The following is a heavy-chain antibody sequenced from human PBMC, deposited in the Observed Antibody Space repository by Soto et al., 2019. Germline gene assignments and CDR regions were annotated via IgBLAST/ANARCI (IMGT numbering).Heavy chain of an antibody. CDR2: IYYSGST. CDR1: GGSISSGDYY. D-gene: IGHD6-13*01. V-gene: IGHV4-30-4*01. Sequence: SETLSLTCTVSGGSISSGDYYWSWIRQPPGKGLEWIGYIYYSGSTYYNPSLKSRVTISVDTSKNQFSLKLSSVTAADTAVYCCARTKLAAAGTEEGWFDPWGQGTLVTVSS. CDR3: ARTKLAAAGTEEGWFDP. J-gene: IGHJ5*02.